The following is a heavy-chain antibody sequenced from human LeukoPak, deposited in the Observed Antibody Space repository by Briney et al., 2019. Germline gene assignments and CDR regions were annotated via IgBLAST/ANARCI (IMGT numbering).Heavy chain of an antibody. CDR2: IIPIFGIA. CDR1: GGTFSSHA. V-gene: IGHV1-69*10. Sequence: SVKVSCKASGGTFSSHAISWVRQAPGQGLEWMGGIIPIFGIANYAQEFQGRVTITADKSTSTAYMELSSLRSEDTAVYYCARRRWLQSRPSDYGMDVWGQGTTVTVSS. CDR3: ARRRWLQSRPSDYGMDV. D-gene: IGHD5-24*01. J-gene: IGHJ6*02.